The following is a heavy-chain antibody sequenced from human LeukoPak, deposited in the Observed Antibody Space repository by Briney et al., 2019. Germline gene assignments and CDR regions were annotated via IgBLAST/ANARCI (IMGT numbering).Heavy chain of an antibody. V-gene: IGHV1-2*02. CDR1: GYTFTGYY. CDR2: INPNSGGT. Sequence: GASVKVSCKASGYTFTGYYMHWVRQAPGQGLEWMGWINPNSGGTNYAQKFQGRVTMTRDTSISTAYMELSRLRSDDTAVYYCARDRHRGLHHRSYGSGSYSPLDYWGQGTLVTVSS. CDR3: ARDRHRGLHHRSYGSGSYSPLDY. D-gene: IGHD3-10*01. J-gene: IGHJ4*02.